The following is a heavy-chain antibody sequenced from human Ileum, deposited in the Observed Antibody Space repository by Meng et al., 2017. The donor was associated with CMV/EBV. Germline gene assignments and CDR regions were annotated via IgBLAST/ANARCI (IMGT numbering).Heavy chain of an antibody. J-gene: IGHJ4*02. CDR1: GFTFRTYS. Sequence: EVQLVESGGGLVKPGGSLRISCAASGFTFRTYSMNWVRQAPGKGLEWVSSISGSGITTNYADSVKGRFTISRDNSNNALYVQMNSLRAEDTAVYYCAIHLGQNGGSCYYWGQGTLVTVSS. CDR3: AIHLGQNGGSCYY. CDR2: ISGSGITT. V-gene: IGHV3-23*04. D-gene: IGHD2-15*01.